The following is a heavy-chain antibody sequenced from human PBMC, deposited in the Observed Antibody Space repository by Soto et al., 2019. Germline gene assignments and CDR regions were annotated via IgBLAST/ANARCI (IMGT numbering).Heavy chain of an antibody. CDR1: GFTFNNYG. CDR3: ARDPMVRGAITRRFDY. J-gene: IGHJ4*02. V-gene: IGHV3-33*01. CDR2: IWYDGSEK. Sequence: GGSLRLSCAAAGFTFNNYGMHWVRQAPGKGLQWVAIIWYDGSEKYYADSVKGRFTISRDNSKNTLFLQMNSLRAEDTAVYYCARDPMVRGAITRRFDYWGRGTLVTVSS. D-gene: IGHD3-10*01.